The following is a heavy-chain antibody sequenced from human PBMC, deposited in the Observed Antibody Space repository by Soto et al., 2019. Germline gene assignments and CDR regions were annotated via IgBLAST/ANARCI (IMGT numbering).Heavy chain of an antibody. V-gene: IGHV1-24*01. Sequence: GASVKVSCKVSGYTLPELSMHWVRQAPGKGLEWMGGFDPEDGETIYAQKFQGRVTMTEDTSTDTAYMELSSLRSEETAVYYCATYHYDSSGYSRATDDAFDIWDRETMVTVSS. CDR1: GYTLPELS. CDR3: ATYHYDSSGYSRATDDAFDI. D-gene: IGHD3-22*01. J-gene: IGHJ3*02. CDR2: FDPEDGET.